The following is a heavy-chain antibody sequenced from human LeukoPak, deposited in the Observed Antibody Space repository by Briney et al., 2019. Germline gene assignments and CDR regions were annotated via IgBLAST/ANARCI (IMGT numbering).Heavy chain of an antibody. CDR1: GYTFTGYY. V-gene: IGHV1-2*02. J-gene: IGHJ4*02. CDR2: INPNSGDT. D-gene: IGHD2-2*01. CDR3: ARANPLYCSSTTCLFDY. Sequence: RAASVKVSCKASGYTFTGYYMHWVRQAPGQGFEWMGWINPNSGDTNYAQKFQGRVTMTRDTSISTAHMELSRLRSDDTAVYYCARANPLYCSSTTCLFDYRGQGTLVTVSS.